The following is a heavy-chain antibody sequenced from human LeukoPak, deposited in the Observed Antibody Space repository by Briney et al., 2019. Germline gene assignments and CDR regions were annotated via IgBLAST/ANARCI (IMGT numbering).Heavy chain of an antibody. CDR2: ISSGSTYI. J-gene: IGHJ3*02. D-gene: IGHD6-13*01. V-gene: IGHV3-21*01. CDR1: GFTFSSDS. Sequence: PGGSLRLSCAASGFTFSSDSMNWVRQAPGKGLEWVSSISSGSTYIYYADSVKGRFTISRDNAKNSLYLQMNSLRAEDTAVYYCARDRESWYSLSCTFDIWGQGTMVTASS. CDR3: ARDRESWYSLSCTFDI.